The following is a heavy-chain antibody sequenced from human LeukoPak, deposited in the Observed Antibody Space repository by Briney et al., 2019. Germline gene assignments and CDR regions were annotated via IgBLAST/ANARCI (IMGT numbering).Heavy chain of an antibody. Sequence: ASVKVSCKASGYTFTGYYIHWVRQAPGQGLEWMGWINPNSDGPNYAQKFQGRVTMTRDTSISTAYMEMSRLRSDDTAVYYCARDVSAGGTNWFDPWGQGTLVTVSS. CDR1: GYTFTGYY. CDR3: ARDVSAGGTNWFDP. V-gene: IGHV1-2*02. D-gene: IGHD3-16*01. J-gene: IGHJ5*02. CDR2: INPNSDGP.